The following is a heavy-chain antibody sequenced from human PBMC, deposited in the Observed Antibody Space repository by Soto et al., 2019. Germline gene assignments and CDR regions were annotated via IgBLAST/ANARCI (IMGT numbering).Heavy chain of an antibody. V-gene: IGHV1-69*12. CDR3: ARKTVVVAATVSSYYYYGMDV. J-gene: IGHJ6*02. CDR2: IIPIFGTA. D-gene: IGHD2-15*01. CDR1: GGTFSSYA. Sequence: QVQLVQSGAEVKKPGSSVKVSCKASGGTFSSYAISWVRQAPGQGLEWMGGIIPIFGTANYAQKFQGRVTITADESTXXAXMXXSSLRSEDTAVYYCARKTVVVAATVSSYYYYGMDVWGQGTTVTVSS.